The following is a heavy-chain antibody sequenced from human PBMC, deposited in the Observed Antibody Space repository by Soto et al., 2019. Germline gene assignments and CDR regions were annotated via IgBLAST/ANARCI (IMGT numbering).Heavy chain of an antibody. CDR1: GGSVSSGSYY. D-gene: IGHD3-10*01. J-gene: IGHJ6*02. Sequence: SETLSLTCTVSGGSVSSGSYYWSWIRQPPGKGLEWIGYIYYSGSTNYNPSLKSRVTISVDTSKNQFSLKLSSVTAADTAVYYCARGQVRSYYGMGVWGQGTTVTVSS. CDR3: ARGQVRSYYGMGV. V-gene: IGHV4-61*01. CDR2: IYYSGST.